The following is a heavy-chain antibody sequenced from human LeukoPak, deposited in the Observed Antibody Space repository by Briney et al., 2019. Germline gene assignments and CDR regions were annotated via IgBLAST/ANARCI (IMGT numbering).Heavy chain of an antibody. Sequence: GGSLRLSCAASGFTFSSHRMNWVRQAPGKGLEWVADISGSSDDIHYADSVTGRFTISRDNAKNSVYLQMNSLRAEDTAVYYCAKDPRFDPWGQGTLVTVSS. CDR1: GFTFSSHR. J-gene: IGHJ5*02. V-gene: IGHV3-48*01. CDR3: AKDPRFDP. CDR2: ISGSSDDI.